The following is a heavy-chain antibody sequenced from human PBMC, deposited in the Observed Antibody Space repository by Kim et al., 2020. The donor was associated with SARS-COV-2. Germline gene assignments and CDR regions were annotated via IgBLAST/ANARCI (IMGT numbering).Heavy chain of an antibody. D-gene: IGHD4-17*01. Sequence: ASVKVSCKASGYTFTSYAMHWVRQAPGQRLEWMGWINAGNGNTKYSQKFQGRVTITRDTSASTAYMELSSLRSEDTAVYYCARNPYGDYLYYYGMDVWGQGTTVTVSS. CDR1: GYTFTSYA. CDR3: ARNPYGDYLYYYGMDV. V-gene: IGHV1-3*01. CDR2: INAGNGNT. J-gene: IGHJ6*02.